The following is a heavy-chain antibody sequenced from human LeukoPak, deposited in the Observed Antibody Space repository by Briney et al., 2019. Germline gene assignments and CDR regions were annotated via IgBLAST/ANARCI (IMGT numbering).Heavy chain of an antibody. V-gene: IGHV1-2*02. Sequence: ASVKVSCKASGYTFTGYYMHWVRQAPGQGLEWMGWINPNSGGTNYAQKFQGRVTMTRDTSISTAYMELSRLRSDDTAVYYCARDRSDSSISWFDPWGQGTLVTVSS. D-gene: IGHD6-13*01. CDR1: GYTFTGYY. CDR2: INPNSGGT. J-gene: IGHJ5*02. CDR3: ARDRSDSSISWFDP.